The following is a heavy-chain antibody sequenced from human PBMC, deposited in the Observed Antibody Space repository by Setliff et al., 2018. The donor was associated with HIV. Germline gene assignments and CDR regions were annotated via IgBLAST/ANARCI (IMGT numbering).Heavy chain of an antibody. CDR2: IRYDGSNN. Sequence: GGSLRLSCAASGFTFSSYGMHWVRQAPGQGLEWVAFIRYDGSNNYYADSVKGRFTISRDNSKNTRYLQMNSLRAEDTAVYYCAKIQNPQGYYYDSSGYYPHPGSPDYWGQGTLVTVSS. V-gene: IGHV3-30*02. D-gene: IGHD3-22*01. CDR1: GFTFSSYG. CDR3: AKIQNPQGYYYDSSGYYPHPGSPDY. J-gene: IGHJ4*02.